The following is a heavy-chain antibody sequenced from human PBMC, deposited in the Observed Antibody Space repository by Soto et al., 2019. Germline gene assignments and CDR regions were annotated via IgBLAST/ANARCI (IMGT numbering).Heavy chain of an antibody. V-gene: IGHV4-34*01. CDR2: INHSGST. J-gene: IGHJ4*02. CDR3: ASRRNYYGSGSYMAY. Sequence: KPSETLSLTCAVYGGSFSGYYWSWIRQPPGKGLEWIGEINHSGSTNYNPSLKSRVTISVDTSKNQFSLKLSSVTAADTAVYYCASRRNYYGSGSYMAYWGQGTLVTVSS. CDR1: GGSFSGYY. D-gene: IGHD3-10*01.